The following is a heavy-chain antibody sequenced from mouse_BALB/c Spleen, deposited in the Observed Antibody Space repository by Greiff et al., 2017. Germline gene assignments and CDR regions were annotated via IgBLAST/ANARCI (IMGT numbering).Heavy chain of an antibody. CDR1: GYSITSDYA. CDR2: ISYSGST. D-gene: IGHD1-1*01. V-gene: IGHV3-2*02. CDR3: GSITTVVAPNGYFDV. J-gene: IGHJ1*01. Sequence: EVQLQESGPGLVKPSQSLSLTCTVTGYSITSDYAWNWIRQFPGNKLEWMGYISYSGSTSYNPSLKSRISITRDTSKNQFFLQLNSVTTEDTATYYCGSITTVVAPNGYFDVWGAGTTVTVAS.